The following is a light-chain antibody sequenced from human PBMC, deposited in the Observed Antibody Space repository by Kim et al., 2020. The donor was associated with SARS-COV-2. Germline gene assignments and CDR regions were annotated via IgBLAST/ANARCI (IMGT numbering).Light chain of an antibody. CDR2: GAS. CDR3: QHYNNWPPWT. V-gene: IGKV3-15*01. Sequence: EIVMTRSPATLSVSPGERATLSCRANSSVSSNLAWFQQKPGQAPRLLIYGASTRATGIPARFGGSGSGTEFTLTISSLQSEDFALYYCQHYNNWPPWTFGQGTKVDIK. J-gene: IGKJ1*01. CDR1: SSVSSN.